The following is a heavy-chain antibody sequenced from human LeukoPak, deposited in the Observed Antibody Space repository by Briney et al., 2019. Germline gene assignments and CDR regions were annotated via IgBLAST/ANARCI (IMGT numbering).Heavy chain of an antibody. D-gene: IGHD1-26*01. CDR3: ARPYRSGSYVAFDI. CDR1: GGSITSSTYY. J-gene: IGHJ3*02. Sequence: SETLSLTCAVPGGSITSSTYYWGWIRQPPGKGLEWVGSIYSSERTSYNPSLKSRVTISIDTSKNQFSLKLSSVTAADTAVYYCARPYRSGSYVAFDIWGQGTMVTVSS. CDR2: IYSSERT. V-gene: IGHV4-39*01.